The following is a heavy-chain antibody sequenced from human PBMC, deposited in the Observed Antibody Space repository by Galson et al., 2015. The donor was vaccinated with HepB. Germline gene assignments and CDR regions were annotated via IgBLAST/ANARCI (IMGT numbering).Heavy chain of an antibody. V-gene: IGHV1-18*04. Sequence: SVKVSCKASGYTFTSYGISWVRHAPGQGLEWMGLISAYNSNTNYAQKFQGRVTVTTDTSTSTAYMELRSLRFDDTAVYYCARPSHSGYDYFKYYYYGMDVWGQGTTVTVSS. D-gene: IGHD5-12*01. CDR2: ISAYNSNT. CDR1: GYTFTSYG. CDR3: ARPSHSGYDYFKYYYYGMDV. J-gene: IGHJ6*02.